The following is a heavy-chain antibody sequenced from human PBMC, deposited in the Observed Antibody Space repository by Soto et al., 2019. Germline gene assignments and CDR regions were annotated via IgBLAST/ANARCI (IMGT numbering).Heavy chain of an antibody. Sequence: VGSLRLSCAASGFTFSDYYMSWIRQAPGKGLEWVSYISSSGSTIYYADSVKGRFTISMDNAKNSLYLQMNSLRAEDTAVYYCARTIRRYGHEEGFEYWGQETLVNISS. V-gene: IGHV3-11*01. D-gene: IGHD3-3*01. CDR2: ISSSGSTI. CDR1: GFTFSDYY. CDR3: ARTIRRYGHEEGFEY. J-gene: IGHJ4*02.